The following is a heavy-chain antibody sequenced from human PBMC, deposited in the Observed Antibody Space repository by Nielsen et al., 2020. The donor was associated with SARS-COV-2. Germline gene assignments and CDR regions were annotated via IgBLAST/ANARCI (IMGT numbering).Heavy chain of an antibody. Sequence: SETLSLTCTVSGGSISGYYWSWIRQPPGRGLEWIGYIYYSGSTNYNPSLKSRVTISVDTSKNQFSLKLSSVTAADTTVYYCARGSSPALDYWGQGTLVTVSS. CDR3: ARGSSPALDY. CDR2: IYYSGST. CDR1: GGSISGYY. J-gene: IGHJ4*02. V-gene: IGHV4-59*13.